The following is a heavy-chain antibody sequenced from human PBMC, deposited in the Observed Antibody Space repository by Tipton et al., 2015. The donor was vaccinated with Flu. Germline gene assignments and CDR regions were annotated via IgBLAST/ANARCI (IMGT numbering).Heavy chain of an antibody. V-gene: IGHV3-21*06. D-gene: IGHD7-27*01. Sequence: VQLVQSGGGLVKPGESLRLSCVASGFTLISHSMTWVRQAPGKGLEWVSSISSSSNYIYYADSVKGRFTVSRDNAKNTLYLQMNSLSADDTAVYYCARIPQDWGRYVEYWGQGTLVTVSS. CDR2: ISSSSNYI. CDR1: GFTLISHS. J-gene: IGHJ4*02. CDR3: ARIPQDWGRYVEY.